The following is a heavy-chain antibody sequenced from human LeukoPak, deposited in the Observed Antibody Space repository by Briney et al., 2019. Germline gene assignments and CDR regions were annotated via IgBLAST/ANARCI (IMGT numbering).Heavy chain of an antibody. J-gene: IGHJ4*02. D-gene: IGHD3-22*01. V-gene: IGHV3-21*01. CDR1: GFRFDTPD. CDR2: ISRTSTYI. CDR3: ARDSSKAGYYSEF. Sequence: PGGSLRLSCAASGFRFDTPDLIWVRQPPGKGLECVAYISRTSTYIYYEDSVQGRFTISRDNAKNLVHLQMNSLRAEDTAVYFCARDSSKAGYYSEFWGQGTVVTASS.